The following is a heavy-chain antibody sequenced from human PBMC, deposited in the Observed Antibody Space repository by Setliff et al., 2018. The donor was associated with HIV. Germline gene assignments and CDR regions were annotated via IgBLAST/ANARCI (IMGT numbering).Heavy chain of an antibody. CDR3: AKDLDIVVVPAAPDAFDI. CDR2: ISGSGGST. CDR1: GLTFDYYA. D-gene: IGHD2-2*03. V-gene: IGHV3-23*01. Sequence: GGSLRLSCEAYGLTFDYYAMTWVRQAPGKGLEWVSGISGSGGSTYYADSVKGRFTISSDNSKNTLYLQMNSLRAEDTAVYYCAKDLDIVVVPAAPDAFDIWGQGTMVTVS. J-gene: IGHJ3*02.